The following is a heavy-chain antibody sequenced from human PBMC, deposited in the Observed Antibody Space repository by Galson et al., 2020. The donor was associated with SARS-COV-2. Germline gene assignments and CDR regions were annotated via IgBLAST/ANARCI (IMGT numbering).Heavy chain of an antibody. CDR3: ARDLAGNWNDR. Sequence: GGSLRLSCAASGFTFSSFEMNWVRQAPGKGLAWVSYISNSGTTMYYADSVKGRFTISRDNAKNSLYLHVNSLRAEDTAVYYCARDLAGNWNDRWGQGTLVTVSS. CDR1: GFTFSSFE. D-gene: IGHD1-1*01. J-gene: IGHJ4*02. V-gene: IGHV3-48*03. CDR2: ISNSGTTM.